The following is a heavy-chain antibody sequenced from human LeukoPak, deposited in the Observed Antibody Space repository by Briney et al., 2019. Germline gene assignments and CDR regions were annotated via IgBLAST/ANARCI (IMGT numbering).Heavy chain of an antibody. Sequence: ASVKVSCKTSGDTFSSYAISWVRQAPGQGLEWMGGIIAILGTAKYAQEFQGRVTITADESTSTAYMELSSLRSEDTAVYFCAREANYYESSGYSTDYWGQGTLVTVS. V-gene: IGHV1-69*13. D-gene: IGHD3-22*01. J-gene: IGHJ4*02. CDR3: AREANYYESSGYSTDY. CDR2: IIAILGTA. CDR1: GDTFSSYA.